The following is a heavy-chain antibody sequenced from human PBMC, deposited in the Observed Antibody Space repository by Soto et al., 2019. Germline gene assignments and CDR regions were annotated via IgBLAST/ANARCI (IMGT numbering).Heavy chain of an antibody. Sequence: QVQLQESGPGLVKPSQTLSLSCTVSGGSISSAAYYWSWIRQHPGKGLEWIGYISHSGSTYYTPSIKSRVIISADTSKNQCSLNLTSVTAADTAVYYCAREYTYGSNFFDCWGQGALVTVSS. CDR3: AREYTYGSNFFDC. CDR1: GGSISSAAYY. V-gene: IGHV4-31*03. J-gene: IGHJ4*02. CDR2: ISHSGST. D-gene: IGHD5-18*01.